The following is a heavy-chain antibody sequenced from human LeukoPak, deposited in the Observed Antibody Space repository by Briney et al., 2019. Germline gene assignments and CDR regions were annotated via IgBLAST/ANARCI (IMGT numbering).Heavy chain of an antibody. CDR1: GFTFSCFA. J-gene: IGHJ4*02. Sequence: GGSLRLSCAASGFTFSCFAMSWVRQAPGKGLEWVSIIYSGGYTDYADSVKGRFTISRDNSKNTLDLQMNSLRAEDTAVYYCARRLEYSGSKGVFDYWGQGTLVTVSS. V-gene: IGHV3-66*01. D-gene: IGHD1-26*01. CDR3: ARRLEYSGSKGVFDY. CDR2: IYSGGYT.